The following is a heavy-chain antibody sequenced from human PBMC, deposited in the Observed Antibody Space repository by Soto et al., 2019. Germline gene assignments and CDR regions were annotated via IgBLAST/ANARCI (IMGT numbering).Heavy chain of an antibody. D-gene: IGHD3-22*01. CDR1: GGTFSSYA. CDR2: IVPIFGTA. V-gene: IGHV1-69*13. Sequence: ASVKVSCKASGGTFSSYAISWVRQAPGQGLEWMGGIVPIFGTANYAQKFQGRVTITADESTSTAYMELSSLRSEDTAVYYCARDRHQYYSDSSAYYRPEWFDYWGQGTLVTVSS. J-gene: IGHJ4*02. CDR3: ARDRHQYYSDSSAYYRPEWFDY.